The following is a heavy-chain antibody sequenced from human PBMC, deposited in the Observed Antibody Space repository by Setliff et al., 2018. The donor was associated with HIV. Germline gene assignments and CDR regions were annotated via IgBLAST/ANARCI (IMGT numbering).Heavy chain of an antibody. J-gene: IGHJ4*02. D-gene: IGHD2-8*01. CDR3: ARDLMAPDRYFDY. CDR2: IYYSGST. V-gene: IGHV4-39*07. Sequence: SETLSLTCTVSGGSMNSSSYYWDWIRQPPGKGLEWIGSIYYSGSTYYNPSLKSRVTISVDTSKNQFSLKLSSVTAADTAVYYCARDLMAPDRYFDYWGQGTLVTVSS. CDR1: GGSMNSSSYY.